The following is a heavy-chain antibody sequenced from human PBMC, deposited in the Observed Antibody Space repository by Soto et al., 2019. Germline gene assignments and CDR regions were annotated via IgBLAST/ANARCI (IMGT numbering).Heavy chain of an antibody. CDR3: AKHDGDLYKYYYYYMDV. CDR2: INSDGSST. CDR1: GFTFSSYW. J-gene: IGHJ6*03. D-gene: IGHD4-17*01. V-gene: IGHV3-74*01. Sequence: GGSLRLSCAASGFTFSSYWMHWVRQAPGKGLVWVSRINSDGSSTSYADSVKGRFTISRDNAKNTLYLQMNSLRAEDTAVYYCAKHDGDLYKYYYYYMDVWGKGTTVTVSS.